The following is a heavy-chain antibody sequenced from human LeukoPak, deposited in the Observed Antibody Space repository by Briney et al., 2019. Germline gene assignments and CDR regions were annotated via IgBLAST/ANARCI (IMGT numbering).Heavy chain of an antibody. CDR2: IYYSGST. CDR3: ASNGGNYYYYYMDV. V-gene: IGHV4-39*01. D-gene: IGHD4-23*01. J-gene: IGHJ6*03. Sequence: PSETLSLTCTVSGGSISSSSYYWGWIRQPPGRGLEWIGSIYYSGSTYYNPSLKSRVTISVDTSKNQFSLKLSSVTAPDTAVYYSASNGGNYYYYYMDVWGKGTTVTVSS. CDR1: GGSISSSSYY.